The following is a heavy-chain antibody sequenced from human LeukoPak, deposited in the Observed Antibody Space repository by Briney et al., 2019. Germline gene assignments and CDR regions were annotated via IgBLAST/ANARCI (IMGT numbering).Heavy chain of an antibody. CDR3: ARGGLLWSAYFQH. V-gene: IGHV1-3*01. CDR1: GYTFTSYA. D-gene: IGHD3-10*02. CDR2: INAGNGNT. J-gene: IGHJ1*01. Sequence: ASVKVSCKASGYTFTSYAMHWVRQAPGQRLEWMGWINAGNGNTKYSQKFQGRVTVARDTSASTAYMELSSLRSEDTAVYYCARGGLLWSAYFQHWGQGTLVTVSS.